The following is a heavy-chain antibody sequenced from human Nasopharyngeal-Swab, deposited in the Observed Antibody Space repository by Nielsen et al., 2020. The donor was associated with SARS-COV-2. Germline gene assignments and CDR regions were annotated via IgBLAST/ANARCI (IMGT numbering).Heavy chain of an antibody. CDR3: AGGRRSFPTDY. CDR2: INSDGSST. J-gene: IGHJ4*02. Sequence: GESLKISCAASGFTFSSYWMHWVRQAPGKGLVWVSRINSDGSSTSYADSVKGRFTISRDNAKNTLYLQMNSLRAEDTAAYYCAGGRRSFPTDYWGQGTLVTVSS. CDR1: GFTFSSYW. D-gene: IGHD1-1*01. V-gene: IGHV3-74*01.